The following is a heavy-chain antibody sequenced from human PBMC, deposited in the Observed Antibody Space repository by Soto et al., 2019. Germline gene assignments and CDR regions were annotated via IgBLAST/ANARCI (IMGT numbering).Heavy chain of an antibody. J-gene: IGHJ5*02. CDR2: IYPGDSDT. CDR3: ARSARPGVYSSSWDGSNWFHP. Sequence: GESLKISCKGSGYSFTSYWIGWVRQMPGKGLEWMGIIYPGDSDTGYSPSFQGQVTISADKSISTAYLQWSSLKASDTAMYYCARSARPGVYSSSWDGSNWFHPWGQGTLVTLSS. V-gene: IGHV5-51*01. CDR1: GYSFTSYW. D-gene: IGHD6-13*01.